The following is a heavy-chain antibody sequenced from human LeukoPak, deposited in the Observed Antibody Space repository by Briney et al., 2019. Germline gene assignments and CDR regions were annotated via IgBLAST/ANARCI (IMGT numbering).Heavy chain of an antibody. CDR2: INPNSGGT. CDR1: GYTFTGYY. V-gene: IGHV1-2*02. D-gene: IGHD1-26*01. Sequence: GSVTVSCMASGYTFTGYYMHGVRQAPGQGVEWMGWINPNSGGTNYAQKFQGRVTITSDTSISTAYMELSRLRSDDTAVYYCARSDINSGSYPYYFDYWGQGTLVTVSS. CDR3: ARSDINSGSYPYYFDY. J-gene: IGHJ4*02.